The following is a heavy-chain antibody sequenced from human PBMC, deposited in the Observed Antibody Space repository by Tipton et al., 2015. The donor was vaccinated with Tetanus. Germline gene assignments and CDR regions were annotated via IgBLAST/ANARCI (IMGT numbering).Heavy chain of an antibody. CDR1: GSTFSTYS. CDR3: ASLIVGVNNLPDAFDI. J-gene: IGHJ3*02. V-gene: IGHV3-21*01. Sequence: SLRLSCAVSGSTFSTYSMNWVRQAPGKGLEWVSSIHSSSSYIYYADSVRGRFTISRDNARKSLYLQINSLRAEDTAVYYCASLIVGVNNLPDAFDIWGQGTMVTVSS. CDR2: IHSSSSYI. D-gene: IGHD1-26*01.